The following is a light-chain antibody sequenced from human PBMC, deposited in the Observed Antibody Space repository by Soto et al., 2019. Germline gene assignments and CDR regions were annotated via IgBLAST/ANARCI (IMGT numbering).Light chain of an antibody. CDR1: SSDVGSCNC. J-gene: IGLJ3*02. CDR2: EVN. V-gene: IGLV2-23*02. Sequence: QSVLTQPASVSGSPGQSITISCTGTSSDVGSCNCVSWCQQHPGKAPTLIIYEVNKRPSGVSNRFSGSKSGNTASLTISGLQAEDEADYYCCSSVGSPNWVFGGGTQLTVL. CDR3: CSSVGSPNWV.